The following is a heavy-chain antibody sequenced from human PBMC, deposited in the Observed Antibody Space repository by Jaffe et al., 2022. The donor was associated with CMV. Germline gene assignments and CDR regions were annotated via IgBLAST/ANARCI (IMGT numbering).Heavy chain of an antibody. CDR2: IYYSGST. D-gene: IGHD3-3*01. Sequence: QVQLQESGPGLVKPSETLSLTCTVSGGSISSYYWSWIRQPPGKGLEWIGYIYYSGSTNYNPSLKSRVTISVDTSKNQFSLKLSSVTAADTAVYYCAGGGAIFVGADWFDPWGQGTLVTVSS. J-gene: IGHJ5*02. V-gene: IGHV4-59*08. CDR3: AGGGAIFVGADWFDP. CDR1: GGSISSYY.